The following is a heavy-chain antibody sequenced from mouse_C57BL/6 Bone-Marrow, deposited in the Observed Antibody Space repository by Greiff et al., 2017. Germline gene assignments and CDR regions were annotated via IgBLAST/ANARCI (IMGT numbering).Heavy chain of an antibody. CDR1: GFTFSDYY. CDR2: ISNGGGST. V-gene: IGHV5-12*01. Sequence: EVKLVESGGGLVQPGGSLTLSCAASGFTFSDYYMYWVRQTPEKRLEWVAYISNGGGSTYYPDTVKGRFTISRDNAKNTLYLQMSRLKSEDTAMYYCARHLYDYWGQGTLVTVSA. D-gene: IGHD2-3*01. CDR3: ARHLYDY. J-gene: IGHJ3*01.